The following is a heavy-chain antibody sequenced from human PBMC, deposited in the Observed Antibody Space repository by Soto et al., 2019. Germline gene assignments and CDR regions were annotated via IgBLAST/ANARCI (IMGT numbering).Heavy chain of an antibody. J-gene: IGHJ6*02. CDR2: IDWDDDK. Sequence: SGPTLVNPTQTLTLTCTFSGFSLSTSGMCVSWIRQPPGKALEWLALIDWDDDKYYSTSLKTRLTISKDTSKNQVVLTMTNMDPVDTATYYCARIRVDSYGCAYYYYYYGMDVWGQGTTVTVSS. CDR1: GFSLSTSGMC. CDR3: ARIRVDSYGCAYYYYYYGMDV. D-gene: IGHD5-18*01. V-gene: IGHV2-70*01.